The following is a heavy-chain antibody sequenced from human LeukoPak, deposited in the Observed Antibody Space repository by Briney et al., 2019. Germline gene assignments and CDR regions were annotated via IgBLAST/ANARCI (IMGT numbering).Heavy chain of an antibody. D-gene: IGHD1-14*01. J-gene: IGHJ4*02. CDR3: ARRQPEVDDLDY. CDR1: EFTFSDYY. CDR2: ISTTGART. V-gene: IGHV3-11*01. Sequence: GGSLRLSCAASEFTFSDYYMTWIRQAPGKGLEWVSYISTTGARTYYAGSVKGRFTISRDNAKNSLYLQMNSLSVEDTAVYYCARRQPEVDDLDYWGQGTLVTVSS.